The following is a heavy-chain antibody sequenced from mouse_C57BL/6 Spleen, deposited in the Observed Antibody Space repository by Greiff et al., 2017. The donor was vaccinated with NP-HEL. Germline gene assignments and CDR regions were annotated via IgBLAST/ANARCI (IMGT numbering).Heavy chain of an antibody. Sequence: QVQLQQPGTELVKPGASVKLSCKASGYTFTSYWMHWVKQRPGQGLEWIGNINPSNGGTNYNEKFKSKATLTVDKSSSTAYMQLSSLTSEDSAVYYCARKGLYYGNYYWYFDVWGTGTTVTVSS. CDR1: GYTFTSYW. J-gene: IGHJ1*03. CDR3: ARKGLYYGNYYWYFDV. D-gene: IGHD2-1*01. V-gene: IGHV1-53*01. CDR2: INPSNGGT.